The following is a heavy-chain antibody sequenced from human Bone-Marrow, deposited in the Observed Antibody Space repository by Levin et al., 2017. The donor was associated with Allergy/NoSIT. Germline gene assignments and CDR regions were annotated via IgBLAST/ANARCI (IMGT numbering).Heavy chain of an antibody. J-gene: IGHJ6*02. D-gene: IGHD4-17*01. V-gene: IGHV3-30-3*01. CDR1: GFTFSSYA. CDR2: ISYDGSNK. Sequence: GESLKISCAASGFTFSSYAMHWVRQAPGKGLEWVAVISYDGSNKYYADSVKGRFTISRDNSKNTLYLQMNSLRAEDTAVYYCAREGAGDYGAYYYYYGMDVWGQGTTVTVSS. CDR3: AREGAGDYGAYYYYYGMDV.